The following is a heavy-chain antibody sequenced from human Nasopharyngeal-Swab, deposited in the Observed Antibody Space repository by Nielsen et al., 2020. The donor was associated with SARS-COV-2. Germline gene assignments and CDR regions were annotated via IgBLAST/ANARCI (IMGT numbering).Heavy chain of an antibody. CDR1: GFTFSSYW. D-gene: IGHD2-15*01. J-gene: IGHJ6*03. V-gene: IGHV3-7*03. CDR3: ARVGRYCSGGSCRTGYYYYYMDV. Sequence: GGSLRLSCAASGFTFSSYWMSWVRQAPGKGLEWVANIKQDGSEKYYVDSVKGRFTISRDNAKNSLYLQMNSLRAEDTAVYYCARVGRYCSGGSCRTGYYYYYMDVWGKGTTVTVSS. CDR2: IKQDGSEK.